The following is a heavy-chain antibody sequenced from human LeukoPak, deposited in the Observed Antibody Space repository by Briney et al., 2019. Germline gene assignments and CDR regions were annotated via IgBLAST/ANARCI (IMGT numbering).Heavy chain of an antibody. CDR2: ISGSGGST. CDR3: AKTYYYGSGSYYAPPNFDY. Sequence: GGSLRLSCAASGFTFSSYGMSWVRQAPGKGLEWVSAISGSGGSTYYADSVKGRFTISRDNSKNTLYLQMNSLRAEDTAVYYCAKTYYYGSGSYYAPPNFDYWGQGTLVTVSS. J-gene: IGHJ4*02. V-gene: IGHV3-23*01. D-gene: IGHD3-10*01. CDR1: GFTFSSYG.